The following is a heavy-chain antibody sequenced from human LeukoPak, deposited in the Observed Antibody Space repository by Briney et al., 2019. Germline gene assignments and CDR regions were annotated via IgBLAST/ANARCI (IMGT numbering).Heavy chain of an antibody. V-gene: IGHV3-7*03. J-gene: IGHJ4*02. CDR2: IKLDGSEK. CDR1: GFTFSSCW. D-gene: IGHD3-22*01. Sequence: GGSLRLSCAASGFTFSSCWMSWVRQAPGKGLEWVGNIKLDGSEKYYVDSVKGRFTISRDNAKNTLYLQMNSLRAEDTAVYYCARAPGGTQASSGYFDYWGQGTLVTVSS. CDR3: ARAPGGTQASSGYFDY.